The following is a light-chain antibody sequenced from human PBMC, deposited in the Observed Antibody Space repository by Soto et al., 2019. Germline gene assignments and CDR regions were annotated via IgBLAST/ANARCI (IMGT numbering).Light chain of an antibody. V-gene: IGKV3-15*01. CDR2: GAS. CDR3: QHYNNWPPWT. CDR1: QSVSSN. Sequence: EIVMTQSPATLSASPGERATLSCRASQSVSSNLAWYQQKPGQAPRLLIYGASTRATGIPARFSGGGSGTVFTLTISNLQSEDFAVYYCQHYNNWPPWTFGQGTKVEIK. J-gene: IGKJ1*01.